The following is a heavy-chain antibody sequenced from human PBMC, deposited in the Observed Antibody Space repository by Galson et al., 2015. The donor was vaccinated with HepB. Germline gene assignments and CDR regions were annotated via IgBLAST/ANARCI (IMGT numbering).Heavy chain of an antibody. J-gene: IGHJ6*03. D-gene: IGHD6-6*01. V-gene: IGHV3-11*01. CDR1: GFTFSDYY. CDR3: ASPYSSSDDYYYYMDV. Sequence: SLRLPCAASGFTFSDYYMSWIRQAPGKGLEWVSYISSSGSTIYYADSVKGRFTISRDNAKNSLYLQMNSLRAEDTAVYYCASPYSSSDDYYYYMDVWGRGTTVTVSS. CDR2: ISSSGSTI.